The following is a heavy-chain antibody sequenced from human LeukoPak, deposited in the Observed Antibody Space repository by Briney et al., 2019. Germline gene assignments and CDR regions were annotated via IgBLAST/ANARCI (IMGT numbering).Heavy chain of an antibody. J-gene: IGHJ4*02. CDR3: ARRSGRQDFDY. Sequence: SETLSLTCAVYGGSFSGYYWSWIRQPPGKGLEWIGETNHSGSTNYNPSLKSRVTISVGTSKNQFSLKLSSVTAADTAVYYCARRSGRQDFDYWGQGTLVTVSS. CDR1: GGSFSGYY. CDR2: TNHSGST. V-gene: IGHV4-34*01. D-gene: IGHD3-3*01.